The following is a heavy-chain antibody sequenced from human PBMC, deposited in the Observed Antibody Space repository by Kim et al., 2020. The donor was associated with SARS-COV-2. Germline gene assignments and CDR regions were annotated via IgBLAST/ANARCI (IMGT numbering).Heavy chain of an antibody. Sequence: ASVKVSCKASGYTFTSYAMNWVRQAPGQGLEWMGWINTNTGNPTYAQGFTGRFVFSLDTSVSTAYLQISSLKSEDTAVYYCARPVHTMVRGVIDRYYYGMDVWGQGTTVTVSS. CDR3: ARPVHTMVRGVIDRYYYGMDV. CDR1: GYTFTSYA. V-gene: IGHV7-4-1*02. D-gene: IGHD3-10*01. J-gene: IGHJ6*02. CDR2: INTNTGNP.